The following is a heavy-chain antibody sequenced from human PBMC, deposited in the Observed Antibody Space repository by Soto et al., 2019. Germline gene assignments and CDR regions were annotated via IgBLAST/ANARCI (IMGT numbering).Heavy chain of an antibody. CDR3: VGGSGWIFDY. CDR1: GFTFNSFW. V-gene: IGHV3-7*03. J-gene: IGHJ4*02. Sequence: EVQLVESGGGLVQPGRSLRLSCAASGFTFNSFWMTWVRQAPGKGLEWVANIMQDGSEKHYVDSVKGRFTISRDNAKNSLFLQMNGLRAEDTAVYYCVGGSGWIFDYWGQGTLVTVSS. CDR2: IMQDGSEK. D-gene: IGHD6-19*01.